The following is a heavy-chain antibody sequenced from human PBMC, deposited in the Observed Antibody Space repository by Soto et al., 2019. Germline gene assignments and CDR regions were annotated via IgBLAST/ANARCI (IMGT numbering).Heavy chain of an antibody. J-gene: IGHJ3*02. CDR3: AKGLRVLHDAFDI. CDR2: ISGSGGST. V-gene: IGHV3-23*01. D-gene: IGHD3-16*01. CDR1: GFTFSSYA. Sequence: GGSLRLSCAASGFTFSSYAMSWVRQAPGKGPEWVSAISGSGGSTYYADSVKGRFTISRDNSKNTLYLQMNSLRAEDTAVYYCAKGLRVLHDAFDIWGQGTMVTVSS.